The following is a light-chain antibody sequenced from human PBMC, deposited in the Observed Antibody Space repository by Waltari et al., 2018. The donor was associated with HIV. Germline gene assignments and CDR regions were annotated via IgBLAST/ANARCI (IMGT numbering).Light chain of an antibody. CDR1: QSISSS. J-gene: IGKJ2*01. V-gene: IGKV3-11*01. CDR2: DAS. Sequence: EIVLAQSPGTLSLSPGERATLSCRASQSISSSLAWYQQKPGRAPRLLIYDASNRATGIPARFSGSGSGTDFTLTISSLEPEDFAVYYCQQRSNRTPKYTFGQGTKLEIK. CDR3: QQRSNRTPKYT.